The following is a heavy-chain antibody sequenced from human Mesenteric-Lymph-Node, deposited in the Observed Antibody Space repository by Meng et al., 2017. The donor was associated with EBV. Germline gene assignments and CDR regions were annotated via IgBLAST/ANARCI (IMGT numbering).Heavy chain of an antibody. J-gene: IGHJ5*02. CDR3: ARNSDCSTTSCFVSWFDP. CDR1: GGYISSDGYY. Sequence: GLGPGVGQPSQGPTLTCLWSGGYISSDGYYGSGIRQPPGKGLEWIGSVHYSGNTNYNPALKNRVTISVDTSSNQIYLSLTSVTVADTASYYCARNSDCSTTSCFVSWFDPWGQGTLVTVSS. V-gene: IGHV4-30-4*08. D-gene: IGHD2-2*01. CDR2: VHYSGNT.